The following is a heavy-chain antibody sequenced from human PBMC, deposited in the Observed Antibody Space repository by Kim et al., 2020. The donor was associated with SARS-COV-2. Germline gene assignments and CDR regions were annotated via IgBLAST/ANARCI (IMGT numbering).Heavy chain of an antibody. CDR1: GYTFTSYA. D-gene: IGHD6-13*01. CDR2: INTNTGNP. CDR3: ARDLKGSSSWHLNYYYYYGMDV. Sequence: ASVKVSCKASGYTFTSYAMNWVRQAPGQGLEWMGWINTNTGNPTYAQGFTGRFVFSLDTSVSTAYLQICSLKAEDTAVYYCARDLKGSSSWHLNYYYYYGMDVWGQGTTVTVSS. J-gene: IGHJ6*02. V-gene: IGHV7-4-1*01.